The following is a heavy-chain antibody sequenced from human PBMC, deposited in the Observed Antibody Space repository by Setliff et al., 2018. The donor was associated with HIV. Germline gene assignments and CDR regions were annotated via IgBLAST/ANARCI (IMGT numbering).Heavy chain of an antibody. CDR2: IYHSGST. D-gene: IGHD3-22*01. CDR1: GYSISSGFY. CDR3: ASGLRYYDSSGYYPH. J-gene: IGHJ4*02. Sequence: SETLSLTCNVSGYSISSGFYWGWIRQPPGKGLEWIGSIYHSGSTYYNPSLKSRVTISVDTSKNQFSLKLSSVTAADTAVYYCASGLRYYDSSGYYPHWGQGTLVTVSS. V-gene: IGHV4-38-2*02.